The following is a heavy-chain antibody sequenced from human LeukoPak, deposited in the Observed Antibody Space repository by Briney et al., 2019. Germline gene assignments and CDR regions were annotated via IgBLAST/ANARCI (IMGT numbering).Heavy chain of an antibody. V-gene: IGHV3-23*01. CDR3: AKDSFYGEHPIFDH. J-gene: IGHJ4*02. CDR2: ISRSGDTT. Sequence: GGSLRLSCTASGFTFSNYAMSWVRQAPGKGLEWVSLISRSGDTTYYADSAKGRSTISRDNSENTLYVQMNTLRADDTAVYYCAKDSFYGEHPIFDHWGQGTLVTVSS. CDR1: GFTFSNYA. D-gene: IGHD4-17*01.